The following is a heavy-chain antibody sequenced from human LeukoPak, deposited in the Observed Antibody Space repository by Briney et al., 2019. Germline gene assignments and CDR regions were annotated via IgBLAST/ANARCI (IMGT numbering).Heavy chain of an antibody. Sequence: GASVKVSCKASGYTFTGYYMHWVRQAPGQGLEWMGWINPNSGGTNYAQKFQGRVTMTRDTSISTAYMELSRLRSDDTAVYYCAREAKTTVVTPYNWFDPWGQGTLVTVSS. V-gene: IGHV1-2*02. J-gene: IGHJ5*02. CDR1: GYTFTGYY. CDR3: AREAKTTVVTPYNWFDP. CDR2: INPNSGGT. D-gene: IGHD4-23*01.